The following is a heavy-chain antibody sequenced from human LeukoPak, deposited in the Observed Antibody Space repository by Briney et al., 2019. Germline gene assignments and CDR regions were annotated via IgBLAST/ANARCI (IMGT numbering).Heavy chain of an antibody. J-gene: IGHJ4*02. CDR3: ARLGYYDFWSGYDTSSDFDY. V-gene: IGHV5-51*01. D-gene: IGHD3-3*01. Sequence: GESLKISCKGSGYSFTSYWIGWVRQMPGKGLEWMGIIYPGDSDTRYSPSFQGQVTISADKSISTAYLQWSSLKASDTAMYYCARLGYYDFWSGYDTSSDFDYWGQGTLVTVSS. CDR2: IYPGDSDT. CDR1: GYSFTSYW.